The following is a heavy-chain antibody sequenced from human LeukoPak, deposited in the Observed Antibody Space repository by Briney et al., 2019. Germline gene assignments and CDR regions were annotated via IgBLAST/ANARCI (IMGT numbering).Heavy chain of an antibody. J-gene: IGHJ4*02. CDR1: GFTFSNYW. CDR2: IKQDGSEK. CDR3: ARAPATNEWRCMDY. V-gene: IGHV3-7*01. D-gene: IGHD2-8*02. Sequence: GGSLRLSCAASGFTFSNYWMGWVRQAPGKGLEWVANIKQDGSEKRYVDPVKGRFTISRDNVKNSLYLQMNSLRAEDTAVYYCARAPATNEWRCMDYXGXGTLVTVSS.